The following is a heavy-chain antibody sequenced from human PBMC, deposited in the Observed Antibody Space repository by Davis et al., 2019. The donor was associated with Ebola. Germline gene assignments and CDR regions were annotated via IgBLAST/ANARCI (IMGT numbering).Heavy chain of an antibody. CDR3: ARGRRLLADAFKI. D-gene: IGHD2-8*02. CDR2: ISSSSKYK. J-gene: IGHJ3*02. CDR1: GFTFRNYA. V-gene: IGHV3-21*01. Sequence: GESLKTSCATSGFTFRNYAMNWVRQAQGKGLEWVSTISSSSKYKYYAESGKGRFTISRDNANNSLTLQMNSLEAEDTAVYYCARGRRLLADAFKIWGQGTMVTASS.